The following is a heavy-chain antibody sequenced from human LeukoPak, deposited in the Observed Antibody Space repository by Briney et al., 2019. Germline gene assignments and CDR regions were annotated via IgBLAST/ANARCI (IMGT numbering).Heavy chain of an antibody. V-gene: IGHV3-43*01. Sequence: GGSLRLSCAASGFTFDDYTMHWVRQAPGKGLEWVSAISWDGAGTFYADSVKGRFTISRDNAKNSVYLQMNSLRAEDTAVYYCARDRIAAAGIFYWGQGTLVTVSS. CDR3: ARDRIAAAGIFY. J-gene: IGHJ4*02. CDR1: GFTFDDYT. D-gene: IGHD6-13*01. CDR2: ISWDGAGT.